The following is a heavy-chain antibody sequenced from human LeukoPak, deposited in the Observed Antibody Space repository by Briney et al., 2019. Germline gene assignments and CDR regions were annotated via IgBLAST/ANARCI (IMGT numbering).Heavy chain of an antibody. CDR2: IYPSGRT. V-gene: IGHV4-61*09. D-gene: IGHD6-6*01. CDR3: AREGQQLVPPLDS. CDR1: GGSISSGSHY. J-gene: IGHJ4*02. Sequence: PSETLSLTCTVSGGSISSGSHYWSWIRQPAGKGLDWVGHIYPSGRTNYNPSLTSRVTIAIDTSKNQFSLKLNSVTAADSAVYFCAREGQQLVPPLDSWGQGTLVTVSS.